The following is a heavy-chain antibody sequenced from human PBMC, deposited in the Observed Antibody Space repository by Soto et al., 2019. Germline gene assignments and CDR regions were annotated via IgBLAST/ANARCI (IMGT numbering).Heavy chain of an antibody. CDR3: ARDLSVGTYYDFWSGYPVGWFDP. D-gene: IGHD3-3*01. Sequence: QVQLVESGGGLVKPGGSLRLSCAASGFTFSDYYMSWIRQAPGKGLEWVSYISSSGSTIYYADSVKGRFTISRDNAKNSLYLQMNGLRAEDTAVYYCARDLSVGTYYDFWSGYPVGWFDPWGQGTLVTVSS. J-gene: IGHJ5*02. V-gene: IGHV3-11*01. CDR2: ISSSGSTI. CDR1: GFTFSDYY.